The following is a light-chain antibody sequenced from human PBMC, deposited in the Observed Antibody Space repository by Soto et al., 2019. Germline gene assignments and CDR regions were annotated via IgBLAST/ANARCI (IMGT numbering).Light chain of an antibody. CDR2: SAS. J-gene: IGKJ1*01. Sequence: DIQMTQSPSTRSASVGDRVTITCRASQSISTWLAWYQQKPGKAPKLLIYSASDLESGVPSRFSGSGFGTEFTLTITSLQPDDFATYYCQQYNSYSTFGPATFGQGTKVDIK. CDR1: QSISTW. V-gene: IGKV1-5*03. CDR3: QQYNSYSTFGPAT.